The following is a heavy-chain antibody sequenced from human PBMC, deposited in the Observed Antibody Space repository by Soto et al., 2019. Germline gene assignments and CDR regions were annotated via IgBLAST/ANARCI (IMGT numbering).Heavy chain of an antibody. Sequence: TLSLTCTVSGGSISSGGYYWSWIRQHPGKGLEWIGYIYYSGSTYYNPSLKSRVTISVDTSKNQFSLKLSSVTAADTAVYYCARDDQIYPTGGYYYYGMDVWGQGTTVTV. CDR3: ARDDQIYPTGGYYYYGMDV. V-gene: IGHV4-31*03. CDR1: GGSISSGGYY. CDR2: IYYSGST. J-gene: IGHJ6*02. D-gene: IGHD2-8*02.